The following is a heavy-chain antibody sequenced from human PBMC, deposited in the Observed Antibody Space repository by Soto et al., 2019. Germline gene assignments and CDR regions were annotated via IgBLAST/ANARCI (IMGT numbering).Heavy chain of an antibody. Sequence: EVQLLESGGGLVQPGGSLRLSCAASGFTFSSYAMSWVRQAPGKGLEWVSGISVTGGNTYYADSVKGRFTISRDNSKNTLYLQMNSLRAEDTAVYYCAKDLYSSAIVATIYPFDYWGQGTLVTVSS. V-gene: IGHV3-23*01. CDR1: GFTFSSYA. J-gene: IGHJ4*02. CDR3: AKDLYSSAIVATIYPFDY. CDR2: ISVTGGNT. D-gene: IGHD5-12*01.